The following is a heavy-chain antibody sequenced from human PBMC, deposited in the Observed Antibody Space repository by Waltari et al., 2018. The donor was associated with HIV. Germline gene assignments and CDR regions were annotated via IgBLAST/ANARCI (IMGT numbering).Heavy chain of an antibody. V-gene: IGHV3-23*01. CDR2: ISGSGDNS. J-gene: IGHJ4*02. CDR3: GKDPSSWTRADS. D-gene: IGHD6-13*01. CDR1: EFTFNIHG. Sequence: EVQLLESGGGVVQPGGSLRLSCASYEFTFNIHGMIWVRQAPGRGLGWVSTISGSGDNSHYADSVKGRFTISRDNSKNTMYLQMTSLGAEDTAVYFCGKDPSSWTRADSWGQGTLVTVSS.